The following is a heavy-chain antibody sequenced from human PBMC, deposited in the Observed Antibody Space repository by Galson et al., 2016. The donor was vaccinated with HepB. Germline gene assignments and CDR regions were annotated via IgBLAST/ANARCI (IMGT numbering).Heavy chain of an antibody. CDR1: EFSFSTYA. V-gene: IGHV3-23*01. CDR2: INGSGDST. Sequence: SLRLSCAASEFSFSTYAMSWVRQAPGKGLEWLSGINGSGDSTYYADSVNGRFTISRDNSKNSLTLQMNSLRAEDSALYYCPRDPLRTGGDYPPPYYFDSWGQGTLVTVSS. D-gene: IGHD2-21*01. J-gene: IGHJ4*02. CDR3: PRDPLRTGGDYPPPYYFDS.